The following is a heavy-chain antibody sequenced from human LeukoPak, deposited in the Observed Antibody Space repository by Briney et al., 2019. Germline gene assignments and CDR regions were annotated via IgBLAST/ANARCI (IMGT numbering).Heavy chain of an antibody. CDR3: ARDTDLGTYNYYFDY. CDR2: IYYSGST. Sequence: SETLSLTCTVSGGSISSYYWSWIRQPPGKGLEWIGYIYYSGSTNYNPSLKSRVTMSVDTSKNQFSLKLSSVTAADTAVYYCARDTDLGTYNYYFDYWGQGTLVTVSS. D-gene: IGHD1-26*01. V-gene: IGHV4-59*12. J-gene: IGHJ4*02. CDR1: GGSISSYY.